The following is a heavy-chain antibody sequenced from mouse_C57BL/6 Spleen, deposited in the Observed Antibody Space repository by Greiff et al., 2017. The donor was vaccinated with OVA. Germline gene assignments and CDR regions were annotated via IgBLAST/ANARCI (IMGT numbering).Heavy chain of an antibody. J-gene: IGHJ2*01. CDR2: ISSGSSTI. D-gene: IGHD4-1*01. CDR1: GFTFSDYG. CDR3: ARLGRKGGFDY. Sequence: DVKLQESGGGLVKPGGSLKLSCAASGFTFSDYGMHWVRQAPEKGLEWVAYISSGSSTIYYADTVKGRFTISRDNAKNTLFLQMTSLRSEDTAMYYCARLGRKGGFDYWGQGTTLTVSS. V-gene: IGHV5-17*01.